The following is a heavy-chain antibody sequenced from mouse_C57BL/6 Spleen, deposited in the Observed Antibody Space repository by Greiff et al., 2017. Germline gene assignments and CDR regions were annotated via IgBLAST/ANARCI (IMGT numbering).Heavy chain of an antibody. CDR3: ERSRYYGRRDYYAMDY. J-gene: IGHJ4*01. Sequence: EVQLVESGGGLVQPGGSLSLSCAASGFTFTDSYMSWVRQPPGKALEWLGFIRNKANGYTTEYSASVKGRFTIFSDNSHSILYLQINAVIAEDSATDYCERSRYYGRRDYYAMDYWGQGTSVTVSS. V-gene: IGHV7-3*01. CDR1: GFTFTDSY. CDR2: IRNKANGYTT. D-gene: IGHD1-1*01.